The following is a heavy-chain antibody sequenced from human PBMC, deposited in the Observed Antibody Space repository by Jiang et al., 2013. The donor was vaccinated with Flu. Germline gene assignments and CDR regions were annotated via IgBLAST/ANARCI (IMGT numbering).Heavy chain of an antibody. CDR2: FAHNGIT. CDR3: ARHSGREAYPLDS. D-gene: IGHD1-26*01. CDR1: GGSISGIS. Sequence: PGLVKPSETLSLTCTVSGGSISGISWSWIRQPPGMGLEWIGYFAHNGITNYNPSLESRPSMSVDTSKNHFYMRLTSVTASDTAFYFCARHSGREAYPLDSWGQGTLVTVSS. V-gene: IGHV4-59*08. J-gene: IGHJ4*02.